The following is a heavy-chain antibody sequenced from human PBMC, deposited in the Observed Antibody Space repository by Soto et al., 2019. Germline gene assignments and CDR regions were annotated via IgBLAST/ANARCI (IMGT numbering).Heavy chain of an antibody. J-gene: IGHJ4*02. D-gene: IGHD2-2*01. CDR1: GFTFSSYA. CDR2: ISGSGGST. V-gene: IGHV3-23*01. Sequence: GGSLRLSCAASGFTFSSYAMSWVRQAPGKGLEWVSAISGSGGSTYYAYSVKGRFTISRDNSKNTLYLQMNSLRAEDTAVYYCAKSPSIEYQLLACLDYWGQGTLVTVSS. CDR3: AKSPSIEYQLLACLDY.